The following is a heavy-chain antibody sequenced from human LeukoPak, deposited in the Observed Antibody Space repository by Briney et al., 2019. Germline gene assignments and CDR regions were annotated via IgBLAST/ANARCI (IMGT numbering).Heavy chain of an antibody. CDR3: ASFGSGWHRVSDY. CDR2: INHSGST. V-gene: IGHV4-34*01. Sequence: SETLSLTCAVYGGSFSGYYWSWIRQPPGKGLEWIGEINHSGSTNYNPSLKSRVTISVDTSKNQFSLKLSSVTAADTAVYYCASFGSGWHRVSDYWGQGTLVTVSS. D-gene: IGHD6-19*01. J-gene: IGHJ4*02. CDR1: GGSFSGYY.